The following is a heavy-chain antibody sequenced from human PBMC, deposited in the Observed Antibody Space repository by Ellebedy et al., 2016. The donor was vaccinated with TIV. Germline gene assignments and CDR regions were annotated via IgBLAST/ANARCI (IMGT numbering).Heavy chain of an antibody. V-gene: IGHV1-8*02. J-gene: IGHJ4*02. CDR2: MNPNSGNT. CDR1: GGTFSSYA. CDR3: AVVDY. Sequence: ASVKVSCKASGGTFSSYAINWVRQATGQGLEWMGWMNPNSGNTSYAQKFQGRVTMTRNTSISTAYMELSSLRSEDTAVYYCAVVDYWGQGTLVTVSS.